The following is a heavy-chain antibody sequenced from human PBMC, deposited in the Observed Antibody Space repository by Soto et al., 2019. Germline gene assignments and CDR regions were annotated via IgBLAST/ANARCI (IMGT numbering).Heavy chain of an antibody. CDR1: GYKFINHY. J-gene: IGHJ4*02. CDR3: ARDSSASATSYSFDY. CDR2: INPNGGGT. V-gene: IGHV1-46*01. D-gene: IGHD3-10*01. Sequence: ASVKVSCKASGYKFINHYIHWVRQAPGVGLEWMGIINPNGGGTDYAQKFQGRVTMTTDTYASTVHMELSSLRSEDTAVYFWARDSSASATSYSFDYWGKGTLVTVSS.